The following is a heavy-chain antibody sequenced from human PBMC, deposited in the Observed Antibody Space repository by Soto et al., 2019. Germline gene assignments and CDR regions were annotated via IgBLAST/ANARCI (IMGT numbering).Heavy chain of an antibody. V-gene: IGHV4-61*01. J-gene: IGHJ5*02. CDR2: MYFGGSF. D-gene: IGHD1-26*01. CDR1: GCSTSSASYY. Sequence: SETLSLTCTFSGCSTSSASYYLSWIRQSPGKGLEWIGFMYFGGSFNYNPSLTSRATISVDTSKNQFSLKLTSVTAADTAVYYCARSYYDSTGFAVDPWGQGTLVTVSS. CDR3: ARSYYDSTGFAVDP.